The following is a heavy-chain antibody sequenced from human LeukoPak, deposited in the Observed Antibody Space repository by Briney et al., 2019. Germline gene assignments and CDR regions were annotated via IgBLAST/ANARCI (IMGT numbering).Heavy chain of an antibody. CDR1: GGSISSGDYY. Sequence: SETLSLTCTVSGGSISSGDYYWSWIRQPPGKGLEWIGYIYYSGSTNYNPSLKSRVTISVDTSKNQLSLKLSSVTAADTAVYYCASRSPTSIAARPGGYYMDVWGKGTTVTVSS. J-gene: IGHJ6*03. CDR3: ASRSPTSIAARPGGYYMDV. CDR2: IYYSGST. V-gene: IGHV4-61*08. D-gene: IGHD6-6*01.